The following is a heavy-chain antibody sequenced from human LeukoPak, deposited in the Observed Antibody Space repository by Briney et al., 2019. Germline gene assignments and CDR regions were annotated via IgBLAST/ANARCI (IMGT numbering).Heavy chain of an antibody. CDR2: ITPSDGST. Sequence: ASVKVSCKASGYTFTNYRMHWVRQAPGQGLEWMGMITPSDGSTNYAQKFQGRVTMTRDMSTSTVYMELSSLRSEDTAVYYCARVGGWYRYFFDYWGQGTLLTVSS. V-gene: IGHV1-46*01. CDR1: GYTFTNYR. D-gene: IGHD6-19*01. CDR3: ARVGGWYRYFFDY. J-gene: IGHJ4*02.